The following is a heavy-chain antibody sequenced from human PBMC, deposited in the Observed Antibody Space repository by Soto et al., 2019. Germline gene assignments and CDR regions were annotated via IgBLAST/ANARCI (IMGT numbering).Heavy chain of an antibody. CDR3: ARNSWNAPPAFDF. CDR2: TYYRSKWNN. D-gene: IGHD1-1*01. CDR1: GNNVSTNSAG. Sequence: SRTLSLTCVVSGNNVSTNSAGWNWIRLSPSRGLEWLGRTYYRSKWNNDYAPSVKNRITVHPDTSKNQFSLQLNSVTPDDTGVYYCARNSWNAPPAFDFWGQGIQVTVSS. V-gene: IGHV6-1*01. J-gene: IGHJ4*02.